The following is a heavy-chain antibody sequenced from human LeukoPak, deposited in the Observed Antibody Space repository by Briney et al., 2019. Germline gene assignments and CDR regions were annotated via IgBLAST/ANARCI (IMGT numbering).Heavy chain of an antibody. D-gene: IGHD5-18*01. CDR1: GFTFSSYS. CDR2: ISSSSSYI. V-gene: IGHV3-21*01. Sequence: GSLRLSCSASGFTFSSYSMNWVRQAPGKGLEWVSSISSSSSYIYYADSVKGRFTISRDNAKNSLYLQMNSLRADDTAVYYCAVLRGYSYGPTRWGQGTLVTVSS. CDR3: AVLRGYSYGPTR. J-gene: IGHJ4*02.